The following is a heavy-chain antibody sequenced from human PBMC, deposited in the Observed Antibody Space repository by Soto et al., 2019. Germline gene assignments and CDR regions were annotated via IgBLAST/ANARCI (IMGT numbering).Heavy chain of an antibody. CDR2: ISSSSSYI. Sequence: GSLRLSCAASCFTFSSYSINLVRQAPGKGLEWVSSISSSSSYIYYADSVKGRFTISRDNAKNSLYLQMNSLRAEDTAVYYCARVAGDFWSGYWPGMDVWGQGTTVTVSS. V-gene: IGHV3-21*01. J-gene: IGHJ6*02. CDR1: CFTFSSYS. CDR3: ARVAGDFWSGYWPGMDV. D-gene: IGHD3-3*01.